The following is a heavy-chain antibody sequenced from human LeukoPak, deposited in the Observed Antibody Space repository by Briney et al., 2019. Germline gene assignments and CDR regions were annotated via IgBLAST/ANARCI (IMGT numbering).Heavy chain of an antibody. V-gene: IGHV3-30*18. CDR1: GFTFSSYG. J-gene: IGHJ4*02. D-gene: IGHD1-14*01. CDR2: ISYDGSNK. CDR3: AKSSPGPRLXYFDY. Sequence: GGSLRLSCAASGFTFSSYGMHWVRQAPGKGLEWVAVISYDGSNKYYADSVKGRFTISRDNSKNTLYLQMNSLRAEDTAVYYCAKSSPGPRLXYFDYWGQGTLVTVSS.